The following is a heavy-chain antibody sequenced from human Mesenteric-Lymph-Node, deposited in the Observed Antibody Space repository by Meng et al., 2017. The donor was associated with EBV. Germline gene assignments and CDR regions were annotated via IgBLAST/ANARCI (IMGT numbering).Heavy chain of an antibody. D-gene: IGHD1-26*01. Sequence: VRLQQWGQELLKPVETMSLTCAVYGGSFSGYYWPWIRQPPETGLEWIGEINHNGVVDYNPSLKSRVTISVDTSKNQFSLRLTSVTAADTAVYYCARGHMWDNKFDPWGQGTLVTVSS. CDR2: INHNGVV. CDR1: GGSFSGYY. J-gene: IGHJ5*02. CDR3: ARGHMWDNKFDP. V-gene: IGHV4-34*01.